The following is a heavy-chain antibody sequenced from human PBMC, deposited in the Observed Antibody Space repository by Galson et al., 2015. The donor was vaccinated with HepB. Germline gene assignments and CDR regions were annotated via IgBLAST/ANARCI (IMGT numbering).Heavy chain of an antibody. D-gene: IGHD2-2*02. CDR1: GGTFSSYA. CDR2: IIPIFGTA. Sequence: SVKVSCKASGGTFSSYAISWVRQAPGQGLEWMGGIIPIFGTANYAQKFQGRVTITADESTSTAYMELSSLRSEDTAVYYCARVRSTYCSSTSCYTTSYYYYGMDVWGQGTTVTVSS. J-gene: IGHJ6*02. V-gene: IGHV1-69*13. CDR3: ARVRSTYCSSTSCYTTSYYYYGMDV.